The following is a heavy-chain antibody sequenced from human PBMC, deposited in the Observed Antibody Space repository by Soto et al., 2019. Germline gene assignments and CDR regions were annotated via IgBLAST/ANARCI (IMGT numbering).Heavy chain of an antibody. D-gene: IGHD3-3*01. CDR2: IYWDDDK. V-gene: IGHV2-5*02. Sequence: QITLNESGPTQVKPRQTLTLTCTFSGFSLTTSGVGVGWIRQSPGKAPEWLALIYWDDDKRYSPPLKSRLTITKDTSKDQVVLTMADLEPADTATYYCAHRVLRTVFGLVTTTAIYFDFWGQGTPVAVSS. J-gene: IGHJ4*02. CDR3: AHRVLRTVFGLVTTTAIYFDF. CDR1: GFSLTTSGVG.